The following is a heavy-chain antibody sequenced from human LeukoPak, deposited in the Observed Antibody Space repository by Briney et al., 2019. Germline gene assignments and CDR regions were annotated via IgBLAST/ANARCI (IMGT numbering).Heavy chain of an antibody. D-gene: IGHD5-18*01. CDR2: INPTGGST. J-gene: IGHJ6*03. CDR1: GYTFTSYY. CDR3: AAGNSFATYYHYYMNV. V-gene: IGHV1-46*01. Sequence: ASVKVSCKASGYTFTSYYMHWVRQAPGQGLEWMGLINPTGGSTGYAQKFQGRVTITADKSTSTAYMEVSRLRSEDTAVYYCAAGNSFATYYHYYMNVWGKGTTVTVSS.